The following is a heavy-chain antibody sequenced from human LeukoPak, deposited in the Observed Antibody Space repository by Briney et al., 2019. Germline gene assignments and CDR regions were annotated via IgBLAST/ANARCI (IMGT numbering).Heavy chain of an antibody. J-gene: IGHJ4*02. CDR2: INSSGGST. V-gene: IGHV1-46*01. D-gene: IGHD6-19*01. Sequence: ASVKVSCKASGYTFTSYYMHWVRQAPGQGLEWMGIINSSGGSTSYAQKFQGRVTMTRDMSTSTVYMELSSLRSEDTAVYYCARDLVVFSGWYGLEDYWGQGTLLTVSS. CDR3: ARDLVVFSGWYGLEDY. CDR1: GYTFTSYY.